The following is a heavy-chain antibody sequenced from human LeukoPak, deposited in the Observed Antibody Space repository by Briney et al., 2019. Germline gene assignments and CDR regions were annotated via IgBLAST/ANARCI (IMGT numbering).Heavy chain of an antibody. CDR3: VRQFAS. J-gene: IGHJ4*02. CDR1: GFTFGDHI. V-gene: IGHV3-48*01. Sequence: PGGSLRLSCAASGFTFGDHIMNWVRQLPGKRLEWVAYVSGSGNTVYYADSVKGRFTVSRDNGKSSLYLQMNSLRVEDTALYYCVRQFASWGQGTLVTVSS. CDR2: VSGSGNTV.